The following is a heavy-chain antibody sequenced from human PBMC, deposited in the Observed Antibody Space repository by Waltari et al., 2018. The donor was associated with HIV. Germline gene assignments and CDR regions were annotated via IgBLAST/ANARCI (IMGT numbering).Heavy chain of an antibody. CDR3: TTGWGYCSSTSCPEGYYYYGMDV. Sequence: APGKGLEWVGRIKSKTDGGTTDYAAPVKGRFTISRDDSKNTLYLQMNSLKTEDTAVYYCTTGWGYCSSTSCPEGYYYYGMDVWGQGTTVTVSS. D-gene: IGHD2-2*01. CDR2: IKSKTDGGTT. J-gene: IGHJ6*02. V-gene: IGHV3-15*01.